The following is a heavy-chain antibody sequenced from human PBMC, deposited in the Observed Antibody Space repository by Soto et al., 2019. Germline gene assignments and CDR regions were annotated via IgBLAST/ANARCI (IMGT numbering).Heavy chain of an antibody. V-gene: IGHV2-5*02. CDR2: IYWDDDK. CDR1: GFSLSTSGVG. CDR3: AHRRGSGSYTWFDP. J-gene: IGHJ5*02. Sequence: SGPTLVKPTQTLTLTCTFSGFSLSTSGVGVGWIRQPPGKALEWLALIYWDDDKRYSPSLKSRLTITKDTSKNQVVLTMTNMDPVDTATYYCAHRRGSGSYTWFDPWGQGTLVTVSS. D-gene: IGHD3-10*01.